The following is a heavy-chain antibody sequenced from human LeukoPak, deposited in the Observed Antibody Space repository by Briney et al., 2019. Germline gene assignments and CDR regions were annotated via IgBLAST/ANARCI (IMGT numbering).Heavy chain of an antibody. CDR2: ISSSSSYI. CDR3: ARTRPTTADAFDI. J-gene: IGHJ3*02. CDR1: GFTFSSYS. V-gene: IGHV3-21*01. D-gene: IGHD4-17*01. Sequence: GGSLRLSCAASGFTFSSYSMNWVRQAPGKGLEWVSSISSSSSYIYYADSVKGRFTISRDDAKNSLYLQMNSLRAEDTAVYYCARTRPTTADAFDIWGQGTMVTVSS.